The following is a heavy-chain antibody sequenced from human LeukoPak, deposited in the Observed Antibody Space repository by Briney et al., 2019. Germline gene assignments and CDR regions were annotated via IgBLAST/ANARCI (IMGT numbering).Heavy chain of an antibody. CDR1: GGSVSSDYW. CDR2: VSRTGDT. Sequence: PSGTLSLTCAVSGGSVSSDYWWSWVRQPPGKGLEWIGEVSRTGDTNFNPSLTSRVTISLDKSKNQFSLKLTSVAAADTAVYYCARNAVYNLDYWGQGTLVTASS. CDR3: ARNAVYNLDY. J-gene: IGHJ4*02. V-gene: IGHV4-4*02. D-gene: IGHD5/OR15-5a*01.